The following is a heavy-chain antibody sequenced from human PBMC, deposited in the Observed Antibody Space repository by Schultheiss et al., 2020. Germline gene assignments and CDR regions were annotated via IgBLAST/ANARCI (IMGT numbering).Heavy chain of an antibody. D-gene: IGHD6-13*01. J-gene: IGHJ5*02. CDR2: IKSDGSSV. CDR3: ARDLGIAAAFFDP. CDR1: GFTFGDYW. V-gene: IGHV3-74*01. Sequence: GGSLRLSCAASGFTFGDYWMHWVRQVPGKGLEWVSRIKSDGSSVKYADSVKGRFTISRDNAKNMLFLQMDSLRAEDTAVYYCARDLGIAAAFFDPWGQGTLVTVSS.